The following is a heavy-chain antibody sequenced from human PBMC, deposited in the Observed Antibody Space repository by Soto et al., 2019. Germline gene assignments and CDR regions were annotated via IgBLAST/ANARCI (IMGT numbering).Heavy chain of an antibody. D-gene: IGHD4-17*01. CDR3: ARDNLRGDYGDSVFDY. CDR1: GFTFSSYS. V-gene: IGHV3-21*01. CDR2: ISSSSSYI. J-gene: IGHJ4*02. Sequence: GGSLRLSCAASGFTFSSYSMNWVRQAPGKGLEWVSSISSSSSYIYYADSVKGRFTISRDKAKNSLYLQMNSLRAEDTAVYYCARDNLRGDYGDSVFDYWGQGTLVTVSS.